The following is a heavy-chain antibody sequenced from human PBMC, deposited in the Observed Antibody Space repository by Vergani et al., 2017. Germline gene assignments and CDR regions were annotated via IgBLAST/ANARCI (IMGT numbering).Heavy chain of an antibody. V-gene: IGHV3-43*01. Sequence: EVQLVESGGVVVQPGGSLRLSCAASGFTFDDYTMHWVRQAPGKGLEWVSLISWDGGSTYYADSVKGRFTISRDNSKNSLYLQMNSLRAEDTAVYYCARERGSRNYMDVWGKGTTVTVSS. J-gene: IGHJ6*03. CDR1: GFTFDDYT. CDR2: ISWDGGST. D-gene: IGHD3-10*01. CDR3: ARERGSRNYMDV.